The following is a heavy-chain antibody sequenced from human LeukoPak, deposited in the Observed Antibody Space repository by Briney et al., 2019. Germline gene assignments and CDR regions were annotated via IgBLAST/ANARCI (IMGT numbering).Heavy chain of an antibody. Sequence: PGGSLRLSCAASGFTFDDYAMHWFRQAPGKGLEWVSLITGDGGRTNYADSVKGRFTISRDNSKNSLYLQMNSLRAEDTALYYCAKDVEVLSMGFDYWGQGTLVTVSS. CDR3: AKDVEVLSMGFDY. CDR1: GFTFDDYA. J-gene: IGHJ4*02. V-gene: IGHV3-43*02. D-gene: IGHD1-26*01. CDR2: ITGDGGRT.